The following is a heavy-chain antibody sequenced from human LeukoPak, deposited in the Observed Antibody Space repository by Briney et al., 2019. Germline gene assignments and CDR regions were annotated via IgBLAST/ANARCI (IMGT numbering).Heavy chain of an antibody. D-gene: IGHD5-24*01. Sequence: PGGSLRLSCAASGVTFSSHSMNWIRQAPGKGLEWISFIDYGGSPIYYADSVKGRFTISRDDAKNSLYLHMNSLRAEDTAIYYCAREYGSRARFDPWGQGTLVTVSS. J-gene: IGHJ5*02. CDR3: AREYGSRARFDP. V-gene: IGHV3-48*01. CDR2: IDYGGSPI. CDR1: GVTFSSHS.